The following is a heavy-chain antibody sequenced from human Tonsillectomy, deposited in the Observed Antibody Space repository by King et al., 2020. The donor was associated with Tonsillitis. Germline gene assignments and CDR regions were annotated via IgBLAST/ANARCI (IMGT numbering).Heavy chain of an antibody. V-gene: IGHV4-30-4*01. Sequence: QLQESGPGLVKPSQNLSLTCTVSGGSISSGDYCWSWIRQPPGKGLEWIGYIFYSGSTYYNPSLKSRVTISVDTSKNQFSLKLSSVTAADTAVYYCARDVFIVGARGAFDIWGQGTMVTVSS. CDR2: IFYSGST. J-gene: IGHJ3*02. CDR1: GGSISSGDYC. CDR3: ARDVFIVGARGAFDI. D-gene: IGHD1-26*01.